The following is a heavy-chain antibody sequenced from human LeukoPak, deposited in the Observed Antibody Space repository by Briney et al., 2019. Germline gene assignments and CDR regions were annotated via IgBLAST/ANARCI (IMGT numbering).Heavy chain of an antibody. CDR3: AKGDYDYGGFDP. J-gene: IGHJ5*02. D-gene: IGHD3-3*01. CDR1: GFTFSSYG. V-gene: IGHV3-33*06. CDR2: IWYDGSNK. Sequence: GGSLRLSCAASGFTFSSYGMHWVRQAPGKGLEWVAVIWYDGSNKYYADPVKGRFTISRDNSKNTLYLQMNSLRAEDTAVYYCAKGDYDYGGFDPWGQGTLVTVSS.